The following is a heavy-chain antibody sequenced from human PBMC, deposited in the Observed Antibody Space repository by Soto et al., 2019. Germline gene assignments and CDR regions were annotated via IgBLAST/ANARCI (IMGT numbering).Heavy chain of an antibody. CDR2: ISAYNGNT. D-gene: IGHD2-2*01. CDR1: GYTFTSYG. V-gene: IGHV1-18*01. CDR3: ARTGYCSSTSCFPSFNNGPANYMDV. Sequence: ASVKVSCKASGYTFTSYGISWVRQAPGQGLEWMGWISAYNGNTNYAQKLQGRVTMTTDTSTSTAYMELRSLRSDDTAVYYCARTGYCSSTSCFPSFNNGPANYMDVWGKGTTVTVSS. J-gene: IGHJ6*03.